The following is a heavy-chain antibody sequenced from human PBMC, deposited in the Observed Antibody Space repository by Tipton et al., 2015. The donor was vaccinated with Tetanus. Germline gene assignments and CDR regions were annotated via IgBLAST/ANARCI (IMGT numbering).Heavy chain of an antibody. CDR2: FFYSGST. CDR1: GGSFSGYY. D-gene: IGHD4-17*01. V-gene: IGHV4-34*12. Sequence: TLSLTCAVYGGSFSGYYWGWIRQPPGKGLEWIGSFFYSGSTYYHPSLKSRVTISVDTSKNQFSLELSSVTAADTAVYYCARDRGLTTGGGIGMDVWGQGTTVTVSS. J-gene: IGHJ6*02. CDR3: ARDRGLTTGGGIGMDV.